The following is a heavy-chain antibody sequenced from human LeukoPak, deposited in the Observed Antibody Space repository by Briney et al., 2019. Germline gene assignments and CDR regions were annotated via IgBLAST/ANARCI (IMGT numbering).Heavy chain of an antibody. CDR1: GGSFSGYY. V-gene: IGHV4-34*01. J-gene: IGHJ4*02. CDR3: ARAYTAMAYFDY. CDR2: INHSGST. Sequence: KLSETLSLTCAVYGGSFSGYYWSWIRQPPGKGLEWIGEINHSGSTNYNPSLKSRVTISVDTSKNQFSLKLSSVTAADTAVYYCARAYTAMAYFDYWGQGTLVTVSS. D-gene: IGHD5-18*01.